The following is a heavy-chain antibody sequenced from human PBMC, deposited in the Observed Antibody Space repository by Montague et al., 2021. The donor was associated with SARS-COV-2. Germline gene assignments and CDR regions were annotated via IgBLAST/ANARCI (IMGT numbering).Heavy chain of an antibody. CDR2: INPRGTS. J-gene: IGHJ4*02. D-gene: IGHD3-22*01. Sequence: SETLSLTCAVYGGSFSDYYWSWIRQPPGKGLEWIGEINPRGTSKYNPSLKSRVSISFDTSKDQFSLYLSSVTAADTAVYYCARGRQHCNMILVVKTGGEYDLDXWGQGTLVTVSP. CDR3: ARGRQHCNMILVVKTGGEYDLDX. CDR1: GGSFSDYY. V-gene: IGHV4-34*01.